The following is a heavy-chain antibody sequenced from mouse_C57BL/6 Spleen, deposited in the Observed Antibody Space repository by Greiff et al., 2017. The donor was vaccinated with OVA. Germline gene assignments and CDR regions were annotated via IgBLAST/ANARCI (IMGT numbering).Heavy chain of an antibody. V-gene: IGHV1-47*01. D-gene: IGHD1-1*01. CDR3: ARGNYGSSPFDY. Sequence: QVQLKESGAELVKPGASVKMSCKASGYTFTTYPIEWMKQNHGKSLEWIGNFHPYNDDTKYNEKFKGKATLTVEKSSSTVYLELSRLTSDDSAVYYCARGNYGSSPFDYWGQGTTLTVSS. J-gene: IGHJ2*01. CDR1: GYTFTTYP. CDR2: FHPYNDDT.